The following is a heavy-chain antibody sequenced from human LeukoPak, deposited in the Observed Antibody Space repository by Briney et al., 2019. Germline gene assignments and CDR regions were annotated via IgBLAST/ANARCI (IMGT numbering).Heavy chain of an antibody. Sequence: ASVTVSCKASGGTFSSYAISWVRQAPGQGLEWMGGIIPIFGTANYAQKFQGRVTITADESTSTAYMELSSLRSEDTAVYYCASGYCSSTSCYGVYYYGMDVWGQGTTVTVSS. CDR2: IIPIFGTA. V-gene: IGHV1-69*13. D-gene: IGHD2-2*01. J-gene: IGHJ6*02. CDR1: GGTFSSYA. CDR3: ASGYCSSTSCYGVYYYGMDV.